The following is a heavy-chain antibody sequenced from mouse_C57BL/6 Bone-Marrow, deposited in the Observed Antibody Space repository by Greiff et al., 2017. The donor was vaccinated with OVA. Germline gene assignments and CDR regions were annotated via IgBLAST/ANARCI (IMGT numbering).Heavy chain of an antibody. CDR2: IHPNSGST. V-gene: IGHV1-64*01. J-gene: IGHJ1*03. CDR1: GYTFTSYW. Sequence: QVHVKQPGAELVKPGASVKLSCKASGYTFTSYWMHCVKQRPGQGLEWIGMIHPNSGSTNYNEKFKSKATLTVDKSSSTAYMQLSSLTSEDSAVYYCARQGYGSSYRYFDVWGTGTTVTVSS. CDR3: ARQGYGSSYRYFDV. D-gene: IGHD1-1*01.